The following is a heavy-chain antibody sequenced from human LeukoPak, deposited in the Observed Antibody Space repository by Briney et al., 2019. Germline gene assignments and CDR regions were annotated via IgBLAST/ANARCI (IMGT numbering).Heavy chain of an antibody. Sequence: SETLSLTCAVYGGSFSGYYWSWIRQPPGKGLEWIAYIYYSGSTNYNPFLKSRVTISVDTSKNQFSLKLSSVTAADTAVYYCARDARGYSYIDYWGQGTLVTVSS. J-gene: IGHJ4*02. D-gene: IGHD5-18*01. V-gene: IGHV4-59*13. CDR3: ARDARGYSYIDY. CDR2: IYYSGST. CDR1: GGSFSGYY.